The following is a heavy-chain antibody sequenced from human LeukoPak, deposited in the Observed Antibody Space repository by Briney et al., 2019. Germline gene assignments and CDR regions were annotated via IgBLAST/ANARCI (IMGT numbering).Heavy chain of an antibody. J-gene: IGHJ4*02. Sequence: SVKVSCKASGGTFSSYAISWVRQAPGQGLEWMGRIIPIFGTANYAQKFQGRVTITTDESTSTAYMELSSLRSEDTAVYYCATGWSSSWAFDYWGQGTLVTVSS. D-gene: IGHD6-13*01. V-gene: IGHV1-69*05. CDR3: ATGWSSSWAFDY. CDR2: IIPIFGTA. CDR1: GGTFSSYA.